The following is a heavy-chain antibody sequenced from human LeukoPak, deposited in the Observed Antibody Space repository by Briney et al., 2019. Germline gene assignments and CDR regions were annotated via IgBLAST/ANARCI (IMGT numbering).Heavy chain of an antibody. CDR1: GYTFASYY. CDR3: ARDKNGVAFSSSCFDY. Sequence: ASVKVSCKASGYTFASYYMHWVRQAPGQGLEWMGIINPSGFSTRYAQRFQGRVTMTRDTSTSTVYVELRSLRSEDTAVYYCARDKNGVAFSSSCFDYWGQGTLVTVSS. V-gene: IGHV1-46*01. CDR2: INPSGFST. J-gene: IGHJ4*02. D-gene: IGHD6-13*01.